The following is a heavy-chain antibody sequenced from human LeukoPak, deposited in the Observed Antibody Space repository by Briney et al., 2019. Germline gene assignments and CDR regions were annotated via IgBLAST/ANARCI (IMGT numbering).Heavy chain of an antibody. V-gene: IGHV3-66*01. Sequence: GRSLTLSCALSGFTVSSHYMSWVRQAPGKGLGWVSVIYSGGTTYYADSVKGRFTISRDNSKNTLYLQMNSLRAEDTAVYYCAKTYRITIFGVVADFDYWGQGTLVTVSS. CDR2: IYSGGTT. CDR3: AKTYRITIFGVVADFDY. J-gene: IGHJ4*02. D-gene: IGHD3-3*01. CDR1: GFTVSSHY.